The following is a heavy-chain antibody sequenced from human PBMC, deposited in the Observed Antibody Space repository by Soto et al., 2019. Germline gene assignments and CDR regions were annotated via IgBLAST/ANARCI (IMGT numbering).Heavy chain of an antibody. CDR1: GFTFSYYV. J-gene: IGHJ4*02. Sequence: GGSLRLSCAVSGFTFSYYVTHWVRQAPGQGLEYVSAISENGDSTYHVASVKGRFTTSRDNSKNTLYLQMGSLRPEDTAVYYCARGKDYGGNSALDYWGQGTMVTAPQ. CDR3: ARGKDYGGNSALDY. D-gene: IGHD4-17*01. CDR2: ISENGDST. V-gene: IGHV3-64*02.